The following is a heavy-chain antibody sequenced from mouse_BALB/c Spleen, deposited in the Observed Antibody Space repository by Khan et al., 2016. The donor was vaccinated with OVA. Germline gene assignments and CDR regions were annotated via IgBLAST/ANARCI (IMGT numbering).Heavy chain of an antibody. CDR3: ARGDYYGSSSFAY. CDR1: GYSLTGYY. D-gene: IGHD1-1*01. Sequence: LVKTGASVKISCKASGYSLTGYYMHWVKQSHGKSLEWIGYISCYNGVISYNQKFKGKATFTVDTSSSTASMQFNSLTSEDSAVYYCARGDYYGSSSFAYWGQGTLVTVSA. CDR2: ISCYNGVI. V-gene: IGHV1S34*01. J-gene: IGHJ3*01.